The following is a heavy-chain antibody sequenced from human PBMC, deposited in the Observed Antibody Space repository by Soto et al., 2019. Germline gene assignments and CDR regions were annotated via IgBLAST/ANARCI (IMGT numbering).Heavy chain of an antibody. V-gene: IGHV1-8*01. CDR3: AREYYDYIWGSYRPYNWFDP. CDR2: MNPNSGNT. D-gene: IGHD3-16*02. Sequence: ASVKVSCTASGYTYTSYDINWVRQATGQGLEWMGWMNPNSGNTGYAQKFQGRVTMTRNTSISTAYMELSSLRSEDTAVYYCAREYYDYIWGSYRPYNWFDPWGQGTLVTVSS. CDR1: GYTYTSYD. J-gene: IGHJ5*02.